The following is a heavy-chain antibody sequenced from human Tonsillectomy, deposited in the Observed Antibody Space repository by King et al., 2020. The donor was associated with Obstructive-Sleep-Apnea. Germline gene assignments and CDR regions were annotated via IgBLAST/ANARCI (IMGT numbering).Heavy chain of an antibody. CDR2: INSDGSST. V-gene: IGHV3-74*03. CDR3: ARVAFSSPHFYYCGMDV. D-gene: IGHD3-3*02. CDR1: GFTFSSYW. Sequence: VQLVESGGGLVQPGGSLRLSCAASGFTFSSYWMQWVRQAPGTGLVWVSRINSDGSSTTYADSVEGRFTISSDNAKNTLFLQMNSLRAEDTAVYYCARVAFSSPHFYYCGMDVWGQGTTVTVSS. J-gene: IGHJ6*02.